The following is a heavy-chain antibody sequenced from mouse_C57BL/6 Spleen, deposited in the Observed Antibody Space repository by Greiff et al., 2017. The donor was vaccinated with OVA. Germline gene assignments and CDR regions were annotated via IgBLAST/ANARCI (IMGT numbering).Heavy chain of an antibody. Sequence: DVHLVESGGDLVKPGGSLKLSCAASGFTFSSYGMSWVRQTPDKRLEWVATISSGGSYTYYPDSVKGRFTISRDNAKNTRYLQMSSLKSEDTAMYYCARQNYGNYVDYWGQGTTLTVSS. CDR2: ISSGGSYT. CDR3: ARQNYGNYVDY. D-gene: IGHD2-1*01. CDR1: GFTFSSYG. V-gene: IGHV5-6*01. J-gene: IGHJ2*01.